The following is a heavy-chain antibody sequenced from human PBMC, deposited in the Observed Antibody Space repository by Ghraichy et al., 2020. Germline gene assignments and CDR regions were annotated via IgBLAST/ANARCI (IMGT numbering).Heavy chain of an antibody. V-gene: IGHV3-66*01. CDR2: IYSGGSA. CDR3: ARDEGYSSGWTPSYYYGMDV. J-gene: IGHJ6*02. CDR1: GFTVSSNY. D-gene: IGHD6-19*01. Sequence: GGSLRLSCAASGFTVSSNYMSWVRQAPGKGLEWVSVIYSGGSAYYADSVKGRFTISRDNSKNTLYLQMNSLRAEDTAVYYCARDEGYSSGWTPSYYYGMDVWGQGTTVTVSS.